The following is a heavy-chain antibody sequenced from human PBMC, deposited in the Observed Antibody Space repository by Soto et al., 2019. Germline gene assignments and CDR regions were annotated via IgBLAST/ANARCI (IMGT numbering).Heavy chain of an antibody. J-gene: IGHJ6*02. Sequence: PGESLKISCKGSGYSFTSYWIGWVRQMPGKGLEWMGIIYPGDSDTRYSPSFQGQVTISADKSISTAYLQWSSLKASDTAMYYCVRTAQCVYPLYGMDVWGQGTTVTVSS. V-gene: IGHV5-51*01. CDR1: GYSFTSYW. CDR3: VRTAQCVYPLYGMDV. CDR2: IYPGDSDT. D-gene: IGHD6-19*01.